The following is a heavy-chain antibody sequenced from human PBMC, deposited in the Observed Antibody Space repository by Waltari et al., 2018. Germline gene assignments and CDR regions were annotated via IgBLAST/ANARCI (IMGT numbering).Heavy chain of an antibody. CDR2: VYISGTT. V-gene: IGHV4-39*07. Sequence: LQLQESGPGLVKASETLSLNCTVSDDSTRYSSYFWGWIRQPPGTGLEWIGSVYISGTTYYNPSLKGRVTMSLETSKNQFSLKLKSVTAADTAVYYCARGGYYYDTLGDSWGQGTLVTVSS. D-gene: IGHD3-22*01. J-gene: IGHJ5*01. CDR3: ARGGYYYDTLGDS. CDR1: DDSTRYSSYF.